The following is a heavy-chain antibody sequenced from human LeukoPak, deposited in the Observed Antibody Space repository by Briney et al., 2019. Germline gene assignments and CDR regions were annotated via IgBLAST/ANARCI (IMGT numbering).Heavy chain of an antibody. CDR2: IYPRDGST. V-gene: IGHV1-46*01. CDR3: ARDQEGFDY. Sequence: ASVTDSCKASGYTFTSNYIHWVRQAPGQGLEWMGMIYPRDGSTSYAQKFQGRATVTRDTSTSTVHMELSGLRSEDTAVYYCARDQEGFDYWGQGTLVTVSS. J-gene: IGHJ4*02. CDR1: GYTFTSNY.